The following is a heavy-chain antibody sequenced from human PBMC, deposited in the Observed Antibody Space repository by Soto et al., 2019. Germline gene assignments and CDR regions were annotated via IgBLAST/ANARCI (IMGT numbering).Heavy chain of an antibody. CDR1: GGSISSYY. Sequence: PSETLSLTCTVSGGSISSYYWSWIRQPPGKGLEWIGYIYYSGSTNYNPSLKSRVTISVDTSKNQSSLKLSSVTAADTAVYYCARSRGGIFGVVKTDYYYYYGMDVWGQGTTVTVSS. D-gene: IGHD3-3*01. CDR3: ARSRGGIFGVVKTDYYYYYGMDV. V-gene: IGHV4-59*01. CDR2: IYYSGST. J-gene: IGHJ6*02.